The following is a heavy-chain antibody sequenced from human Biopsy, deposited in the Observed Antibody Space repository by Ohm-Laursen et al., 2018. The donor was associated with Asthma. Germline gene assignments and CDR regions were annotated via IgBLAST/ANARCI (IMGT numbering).Heavy chain of an antibody. V-gene: IGHV1-3*01. CDR3: ARDVMEWYLPAFGF. D-gene: IGHD3-3*01. J-gene: IGHJ4*02. Sequence: VASVKVSCNASAYTITSNAMHWVRQAPGQRLEWMGWINPGNGNTKYSQKFQGRVTITRDTSASTAYMELSSLRSDDTAVYYCARDVMEWYLPAFGFWGQGTLVTVSS. CDR1: AYTITSNA. CDR2: INPGNGNT.